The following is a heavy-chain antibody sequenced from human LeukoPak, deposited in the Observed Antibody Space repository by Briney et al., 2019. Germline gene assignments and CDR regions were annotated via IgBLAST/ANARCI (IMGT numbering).Heavy chain of an antibody. D-gene: IGHD4-17*01. CDR2: ISYDGSNK. V-gene: IGHV3-30-3*01. Sequence: TGGSLRLSCAASGFTFSSYAMHWVRQAPGKGLEWVAVISYDGSNKYYADSVKGRFTISRDNSKNTLDLQMYSLRAEDRAVYYCAVAFYGAYEPSVFDYWGQGPLVNVSS. J-gene: IGHJ4*02. CDR3: AVAFYGAYEPSVFDY. CDR1: GFTFSSYA.